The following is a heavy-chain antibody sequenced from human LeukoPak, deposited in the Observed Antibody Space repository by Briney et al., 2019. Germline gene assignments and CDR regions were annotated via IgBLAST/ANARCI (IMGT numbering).Heavy chain of an antibody. CDR1: GFTFSSYA. J-gene: IGHJ4*02. D-gene: IGHD2-2*01. V-gene: IGHV3-23*01. Sequence: GGSLTLSCAVSGFTFSSYAMSWVRQAPRQGREWVSVISGSGGTTYYADSVKGRFTISIDNSKNTLYLQMDGLRAEGTAVYYCAKAGCSSTICYADYWGQGTLVTVSS. CDR2: ISGSGGTT. CDR3: AKAGCSSTICYADY.